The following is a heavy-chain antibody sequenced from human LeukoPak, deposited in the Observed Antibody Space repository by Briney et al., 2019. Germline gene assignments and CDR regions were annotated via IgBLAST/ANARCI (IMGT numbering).Heavy chain of an antibody. D-gene: IGHD3-3*01. Sequence: GASVKVSCKASGHTFTGYYMHWVRQAPGQGLEWMGWINPNSGGTNYAQKFQGRVTMTRDTSISTAYMELSRLRSDDTAVYYCARGSRRDFWSGYSYFDYWGQGTLVTVSS. J-gene: IGHJ4*02. CDR2: INPNSGGT. CDR1: GHTFTGYY. V-gene: IGHV1-2*02. CDR3: ARGSRRDFWSGYSYFDY.